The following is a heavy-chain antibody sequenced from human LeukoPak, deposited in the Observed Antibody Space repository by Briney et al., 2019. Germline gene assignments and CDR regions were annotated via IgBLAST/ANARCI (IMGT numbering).Heavy chain of an antibody. CDR3: ARLSAAAGTSLDY. V-gene: IGHV1-69*13. Sequence: ASVKVSCKASGYTFTGYYMHWVRQAPGQGLEWVGGIIPIFGTANYAQKFQGRVTITADESTSTAYMELSSLRSEDTAVYYCARLSAAAGTSLDYWGQGTLVTVSS. CDR1: GYTFTGYY. J-gene: IGHJ4*02. CDR2: IIPIFGTA. D-gene: IGHD6-13*01.